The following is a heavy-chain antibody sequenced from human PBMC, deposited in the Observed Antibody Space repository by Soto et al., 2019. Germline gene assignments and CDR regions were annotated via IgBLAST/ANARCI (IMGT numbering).Heavy chain of an antibody. CDR1: GYTFTKYG. J-gene: IGHJ4*02. V-gene: IGHV1-18*01. CDR2: ISGSSGNA. Sequence: QVQLVQSGAEVKNPGASVKVSCKTSGYTFTKYGVGWVRQAPGQGLEWMGWISGSSGNANYAEKVQDRITLTTETSKSTAYRDLRSLRSADTAVYYCARAMEELGREYDYWGQGTLVTVSS. CDR3: ARAMEELGREYDY. D-gene: IGHD3-16*01.